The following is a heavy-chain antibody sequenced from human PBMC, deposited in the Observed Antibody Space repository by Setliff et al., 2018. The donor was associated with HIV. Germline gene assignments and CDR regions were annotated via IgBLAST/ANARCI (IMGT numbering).Heavy chain of an antibody. CDR3: ARGNQQLVFDY. J-gene: IGHJ4*02. Sequence: GGSLRLSCAASGFTLSSSWMNWVRQAPGKGLKWVSSISSSSSYINYADSVKGRFTISRDNAKNSLCLQMNSLRAEDTAVYYCARGNQQLVFDYWGQGTPVTAPQ. CDR2: ISSSSSYI. CDR1: GFTLSSSW. V-gene: IGHV3-21*01. D-gene: IGHD6-13*01.